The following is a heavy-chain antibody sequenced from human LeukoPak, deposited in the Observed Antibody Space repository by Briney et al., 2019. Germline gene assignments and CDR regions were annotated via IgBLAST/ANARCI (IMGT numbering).Heavy chain of an antibody. J-gene: IGHJ3*02. Sequence: SETLSLTCTVSGGSISSYYWSWIRQPAGKGLEWIGRIHTSGSTNYSPSLKSRVTISVDTSKSQFSLKLSSVTGADTAVYYCARRSDIWGQGTMVTVSS. CDR1: GGSISSYY. CDR3: ARRSDI. CDR2: IHTSGST. V-gene: IGHV4-4*07.